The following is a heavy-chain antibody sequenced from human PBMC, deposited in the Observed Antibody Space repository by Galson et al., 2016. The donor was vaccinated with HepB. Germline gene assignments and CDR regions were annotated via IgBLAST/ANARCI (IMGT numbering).Heavy chain of an antibody. CDR2: TYGGGHKT. V-gene: IGHV3-23*01. CDR3: AKDGGDSDGTYDY. CDR1: GFSFSNYA. Sequence: SLRLSCAASGFSFSNYAMSWVRQAPGKGLEWVSGTYGGGHKTHYAESLKGRFTVSRDNSENTLYLQMNSLRVDDTAVHPCAKDGGDSDGTYDYWGQGTLVTVSS. J-gene: IGHJ4*02. D-gene: IGHD5-18*01.